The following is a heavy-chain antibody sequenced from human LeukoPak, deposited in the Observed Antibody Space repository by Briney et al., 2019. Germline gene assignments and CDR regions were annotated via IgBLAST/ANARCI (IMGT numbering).Heavy chain of an antibody. J-gene: IGHJ4*02. Sequence: GRSLRLSCAASGFTFSSYAMHWVRQAPGKGLEWVAVISYDGSNKYYADSVKGRLTISRDNSKNTLYLQMNSLRAEDTAVYYCARDPTTTVTTFDYWGQGTQVTVSS. CDR1: GFTFSSYA. V-gene: IGHV3-30*04. CDR3: ARDPTTTVTTFDY. D-gene: IGHD4-17*01. CDR2: ISYDGSNK.